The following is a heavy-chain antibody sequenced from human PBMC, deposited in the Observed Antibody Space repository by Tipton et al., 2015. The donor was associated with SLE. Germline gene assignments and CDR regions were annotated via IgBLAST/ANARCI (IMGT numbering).Heavy chain of an antibody. Sequence: TLSLTCTVSGSSITAYYWTWIRQPPGKGLEWIGYVYYSGTTNYNPSLKSRVTISVDTSKNQFSLKLSSVTAADTAVYYCARDSSGGYNWFDPWGQGTLATVSS. D-gene: IGHD3-22*01. V-gene: IGHV4-59*01. CDR2: VYYSGTT. CDR1: GSSITAYY. J-gene: IGHJ5*02. CDR3: ARDSSGGYNWFDP.